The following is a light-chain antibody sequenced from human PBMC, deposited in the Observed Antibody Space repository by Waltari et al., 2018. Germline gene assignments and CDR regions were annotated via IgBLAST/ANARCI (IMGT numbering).Light chain of an antibody. V-gene: IGKV1-39*01. CDR1: QSISSY. J-gene: IGKJ4*01. CDR2: AAS. CDR3: QQSYSTAALT. Sequence: DIQMTQSPSSLSASVGDRVTITCRASQSISSYLNWYQQKPGKAPKLLIYAASSLQSGVPSRFSGSGSGTDFTFTISSLQPEDFATYYCQQSYSTAALTFGGGTKVEIK.